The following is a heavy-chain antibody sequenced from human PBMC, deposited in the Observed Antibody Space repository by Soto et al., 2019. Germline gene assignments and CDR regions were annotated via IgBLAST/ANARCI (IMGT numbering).Heavy chain of an antibody. CDR3: ARDNPRSSGWDV. CDR1: AFTLSSYS. J-gene: IGHJ6*02. Sequence: EVQLVESGGGLVQPGGSLRLSCAASAFTLSSYSMNWVRQAPGKGLEWVSYINSGSTTIYYADSVKGRFTISRDNAKNSLYLQMTSLRDEDTAVYYCARDNPRSSGWDVWGQGTTVTVSS. V-gene: IGHV3-48*02. CDR2: INSGSTTI.